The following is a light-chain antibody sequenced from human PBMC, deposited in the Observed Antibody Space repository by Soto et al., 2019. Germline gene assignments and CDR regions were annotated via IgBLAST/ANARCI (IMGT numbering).Light chain of an antibody. J-gene: IGKJ5*01. CDR3: QQYGSSPT. CDR1: QSVSSN. V-gene: IGKV3-20*01. Sequence: EIAMTQSPATLSVSPGERATLSCRASQSVSSNLAWYHQKPGQAPRLLIFGTSTRATGIPDRFSGSGSGTDFTLTISRLEPEDFAVYYCQQYGSSPTFGQGTRLEIK. CDR2: GTS.